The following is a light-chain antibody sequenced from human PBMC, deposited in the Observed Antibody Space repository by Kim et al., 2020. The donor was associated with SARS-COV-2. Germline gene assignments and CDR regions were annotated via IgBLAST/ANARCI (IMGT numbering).Light chain of an antibody. CDR3: QQYNNWPRT. V-gene: IGKV3-15*01. CDR2: GAS. CDR1: QSVNNN. Sequence: EIVMTQSPATLSVSPGERATLSCRASQSVNNNLAWYQQKPGQAPRPLIYGASTRATGIPARFSGSGSGTEFTLTISSLQSEDFAVYYCQQYNNWPRTFSQGTKVDIK. J-gene: IGKJ1*01.